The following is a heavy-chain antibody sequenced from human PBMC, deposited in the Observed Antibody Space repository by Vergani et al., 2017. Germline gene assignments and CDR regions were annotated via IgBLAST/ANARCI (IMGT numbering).Heavy chain of an antibody. V-gene: IGHV3-33*06. CDR3: AKESASGWYSYYYYYMDV. Sequence: QVQLVESGGGVVQPGRSLRLSCAASGFTFSSYGMHWVRQAPGKGLEWVAVIWYDGSNKYYADSVKGRFTISRDNSKNTLYLQMNSLRAEETAVYYCAKESASGWYSYYYYYMDVWGKGTTVTVSS. CDR2: IWYDGSNK. CDR1: GFTFSSYG. J-gene: IGHJ6*03. D-gene: IGHD6-19*01.